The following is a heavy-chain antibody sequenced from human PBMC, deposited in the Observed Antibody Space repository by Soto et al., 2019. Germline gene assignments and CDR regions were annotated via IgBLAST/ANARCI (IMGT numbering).Heavy chain of an antibody. CDR3: ARTYRDFYGLDV. CDR1: GFTFRNYD. V-gene: IGHV3-13*05. Sequence: EVQLVESGGGLVQPGGSLRLSCEASGFTFRNYDMHWVRQGTGKGLEWVSGISAAGDPDYADSVEGRFTNSRENAQNSFFLQMNSLRVGDTAVYYCARTYRDFYGLDVWGQGTTVIVSS. J-gene: IGHJ6*02. D-gene: IGHD4-4*01. CDR2: ISAAGDP.